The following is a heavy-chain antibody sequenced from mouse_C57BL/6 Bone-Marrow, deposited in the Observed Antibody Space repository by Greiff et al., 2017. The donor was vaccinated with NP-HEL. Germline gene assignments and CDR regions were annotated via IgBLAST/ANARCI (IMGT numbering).Heavy chain of an antibody. Sequence: DVHLVESGGGLVQPGGSLSLSCAASGFTFTDYYMSWVRQPPGKALEWLGFIRNKANGYTTEYSASVKGRFTISRDNSQSILYLQMNALRAEDSATYYCARNWDYWYFDVWGTGTTVTVSS. CDR1: GFTFTDYY. J-gene: IGHJ1*03. CDR2: IRNKANGYTT. CDR3: ARNWDYWYFDV. V-gene: IGHV7-3*01. D-gene: IGHD4-1*01.